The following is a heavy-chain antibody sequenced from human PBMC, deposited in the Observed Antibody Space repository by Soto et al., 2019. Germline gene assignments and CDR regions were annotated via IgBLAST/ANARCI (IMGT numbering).Heavy chain of an antibody. CDR2: IYYRGNT. V-gene: IGHV4-59*08. D-gene: IGHD4-17*01. J-gene: IGHJ4*02. Sequence: SETLSLTCTVSGGSISSYYWSWIRQPPGKGLEWIGYIYYRGNTNYNPSLKSRVTISVDTSKNQFSLKLSSVTAADTAVYYCARTQTTLTFYDYRCQGSLVIVSS. CDR1: GGSISSYY. CDR3: ARTQTTLTFYDY.